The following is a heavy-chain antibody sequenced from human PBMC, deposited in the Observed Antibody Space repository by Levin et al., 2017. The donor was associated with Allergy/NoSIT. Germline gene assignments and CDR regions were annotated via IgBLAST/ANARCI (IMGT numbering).Heavy chain of an antibody. CDR2: INTSGRTT. Sequence: GESLKISCAASGFAFSSYAMNWVRQAPGKGLEWVSTINTSGRTTYYADSVKGRFTISRDNSQNTVYLQMNSLRAEDTAIYFCAKPQAWGSGSYYNYDAFDIWGRGTMVTVSA. D-gene: IGHD3-10*01. V-gene: IGHV3-23*01. J-gene: IGHJ3*02. CDR3: AKPQAWGSGSYYNYDAFDI. CDR1: GFAFSSYA.